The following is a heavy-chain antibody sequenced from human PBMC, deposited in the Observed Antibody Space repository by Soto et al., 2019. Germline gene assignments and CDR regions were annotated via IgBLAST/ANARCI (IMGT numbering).Heavy chain of an antibody. CDR2: VNPKSGNT. J-gene: IGHJ4*02. Sequence: ASVKVSCKTSGYSFTSYDITWVRQAPGQGLGWMGWVNPKSGNTGYAQKFQGRLTMTRNTSIGTAYMELSSLRSEDTAVYYCTKKGSGNWYYFDYWGQGSLVTVSS. V-gene: IGHV1-8*01. CDR1: GYSFTSYD. CDR3: TKKGSGNWYYFDY. D-gene: IGHD6-13*01.